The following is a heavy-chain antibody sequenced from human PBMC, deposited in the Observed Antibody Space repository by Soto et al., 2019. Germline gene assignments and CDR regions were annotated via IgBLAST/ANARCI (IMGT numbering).Heavy chain of an antibody. CDR1: GFTFTSSA. CDR3: AAIPSRVTALPGYFEY. V-gene: IGHV1-58*01. J-gene: IGHJ4*02. Sequence: ASVKVSCKASGFTFTSSAVQWVRQALGQRLEWIGWIVVGSGNTNYAQKFQERVTITRDMSTSTAYMELSSLRSEDTAVYYCAAIPSRVTALPGYFEYWGQGTLVTVSS. D-gene: IGHD2-21*02. CDR2: IVVGSGNT.